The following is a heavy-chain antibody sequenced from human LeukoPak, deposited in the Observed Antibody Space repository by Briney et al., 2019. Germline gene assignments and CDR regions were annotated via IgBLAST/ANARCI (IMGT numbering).Heavy chain of an antibody. CDR2: IYSADNT. J-gene: IGHJ6*04. Sequence: GGSLRLSCAASGFNVNKSYLSWVRQAPGRGLEWVSVIYSADNTYYADSVKGRFTISREESKNTVYLQMNSLRAEDTAVYYCARDLAPLLWFGEPREVWGKGTMVTVSS. CDR1: GFNVNKSY. CDR3: ARDLAPLLWFGEPREV. D-gene: IGHD3-10*01. V-gene: IGHV3-53*01.